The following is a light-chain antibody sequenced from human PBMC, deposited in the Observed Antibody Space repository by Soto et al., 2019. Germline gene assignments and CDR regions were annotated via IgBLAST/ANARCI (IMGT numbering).Light chain of an antibody. Sequence: DIQMTQSPSSLSASVGNRVSIYCRASQGITTHLAWYQQKPGKAPKVLIYAASTLQPGVPSRFSGSGSGTEFTLTISSLQSEDFAVYYCQQYNNWPPITFGQGTRLEI. CDR1: QGITTH. J-gene: IGKJ5*01. CDR3: QQYNNWPPIT. CDR2: AAS. V-gene: IGKV1-27*01.